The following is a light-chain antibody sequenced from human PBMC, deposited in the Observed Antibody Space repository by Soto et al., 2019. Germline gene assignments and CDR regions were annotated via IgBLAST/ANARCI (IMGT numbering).Light chain of an antibody. J-gene: IGLJ2*01. V-gene: IGLV4-69*01. Sequence: QLVLTQSPSASASLGASVKLTCTLSSGHSSYAIAWHQQQSEKGPRYLMKLNSDGSQNKGDGIPDRFSGSTSGAERYLTISSLQSEDEADYYCQTWGTGIRVFGGGTKVTVL. CDR3: QTWGTGIRV. CDR1: SGHSSYA. CDR2: LNSDGSQ.